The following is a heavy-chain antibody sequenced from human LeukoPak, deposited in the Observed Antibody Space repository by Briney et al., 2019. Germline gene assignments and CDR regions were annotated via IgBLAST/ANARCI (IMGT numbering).Heavy chain of an antibody. CDR1: GGSFSGYY. CDR3: ARDDFSGFDP. D-gene: IGHD3/OR15-3a*01. CDR2: INHSGST. Sequence: SETLSLTCAVYGGSFSGYYWSWIRQPPGKGLEWIGEINHSGSTNYNPSLKSRVTISVDTSKSQFSLKLSSVTAADTAVYYCARDDFSGFDPWGQGTLVTVSS. J-gene: IGHJ5*02. V-gene: IGHV4-34*01.